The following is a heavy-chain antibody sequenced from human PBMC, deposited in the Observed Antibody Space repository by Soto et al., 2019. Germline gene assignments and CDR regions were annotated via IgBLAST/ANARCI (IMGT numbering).Heavy chain of an antibody. V-gene: IGHV1-18*01. Sequence: GASVKVSCKASGYTFTSYGISWVRQAPGQGLEWMGWISAYNGNTNYAQKLQGRVTMTTDTSTSTAYMELRSLRSDDTAVYYCARVNGETLRYFDWLLQLYFDYWGQGTLVTVSS. CDR2: ISAYNGNT. D-gene: IGHD3-9*01. J-gene: IGHJ4*02. CDR1: GYTFTSYG. CDR3: ARVNGETLRYFDWLLQLYFDY.